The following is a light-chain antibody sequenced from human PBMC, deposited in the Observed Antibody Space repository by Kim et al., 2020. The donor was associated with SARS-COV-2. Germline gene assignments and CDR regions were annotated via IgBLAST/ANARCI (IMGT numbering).Light chain of an antibody. J-gene: IGKJ1*01. CDR2: EAS. V-gene: IGKV1-5*03. CDR3: QQFDTYST. Sequence: SASVGYRITITCRASQSISHWLAWYQQKPGHAPKLLIYEASNLQSGVPSRFSGSGSGTDFTLTISSLQPDDFATYYCQQFDTYSTFGQGTKVDIK. CDR1: QSISHW.